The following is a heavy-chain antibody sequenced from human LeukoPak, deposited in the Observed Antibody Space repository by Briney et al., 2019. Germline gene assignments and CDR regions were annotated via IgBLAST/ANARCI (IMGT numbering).Heavy chain of an antibody. CDR2: IYHGVST. J-gene: IGHJ2*01. CDR3: ATVGRSSGLDWVFDL. V-gene: IGHV4-30-2*01. Sequence: SQTLSLTCDVSGDSITTAGSSWGWIRQPPGKGLEWIGYIYHGVSTYNNPSLRSRVIISVDESKTQFSLELTSITAADTAVYYCATVGRSSGLDWVFDLWGRGILVTVSS. CDR1: GDSITTAGSS. D-gene: IGHD6-25*01.